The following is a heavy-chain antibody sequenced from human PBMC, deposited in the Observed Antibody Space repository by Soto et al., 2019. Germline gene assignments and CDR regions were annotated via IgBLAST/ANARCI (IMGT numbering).Heavy chain of an antibody. CDR2: SSAYNGNT. V-gene: IGHV1-18*01. CDR1: GYTFTSYG. Sequence: QVQLVQSGAEVKKPGASVKVSCKASGYTFTSYGISWVRQAPGHGLEWMGWSSAYNGNTNYAQNLQGRGTMTTDTSTSTAYMELRSLRSDDTAVYYGARDWAAAGPFDYCGQGTLVTVSS. CDR3: ARDWAAAGPFDY. D-gene: IGHD6-13*01. J-gene: IGHJ4*02.